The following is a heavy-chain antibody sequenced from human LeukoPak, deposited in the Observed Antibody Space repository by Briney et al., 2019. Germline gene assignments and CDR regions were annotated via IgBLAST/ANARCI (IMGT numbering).Heavy chain of an antibody. CDR2: INHSGST. CDR3: ARRSVAIAVAGNRAFDI. Sequence: SETQSLTCAVYGGSFSGYYWSWIRQPPGKGLEWIGEINHSGSTNYNPSLKSRVTISVDTSKNQFSLKLSSVTAADTAVYYCARRSVAIAVAGNRAFDIWGQGTMVTVSS. J-gene: IGHJ3*02. D-gene: IGHD6-19*01. V-gene: IGHV4-34*01. CDR1: GGSFSGYY.